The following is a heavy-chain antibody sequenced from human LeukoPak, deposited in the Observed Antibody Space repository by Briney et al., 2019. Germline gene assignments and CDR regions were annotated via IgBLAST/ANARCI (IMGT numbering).Heavy chain of an antibody. Sequence: SQTLSLTCTVSGGSISSGGYYWSWIRQHPGKGLEWIGYIYYSGSTYYNPSLKSRVTISVDTSKNQFSLKLSSVTAAGTAVYYCARGLTTVTFPDAFDIWGQGTMVTVSS. J-gene: IGHJ3*02. D-gene: IGHD4-17*01. V-gene: IGHV4-31*03. CDR1: GGSISSGGYY. CDR2: IYYSGST. CDR3: ARGLTTVTFPDAFDI.